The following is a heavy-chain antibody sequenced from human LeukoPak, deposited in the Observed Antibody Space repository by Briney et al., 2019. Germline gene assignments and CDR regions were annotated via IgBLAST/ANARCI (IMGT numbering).Heavy chain of an antibody. Sequence: ASVKVSCKASGYTFTSYGIHWVRQAPGQGLEWMGWINTNTGNPTYAQGFTGRFVFSLDTSVSTAYLQISSLKAEDTAVYYCARSHSDWYVNTAGHWGQGTLVTVSS. V-gene: IGHV7-4-1*02. CDR2: INTNTGNP. CDR3: ARSHSDWYVNTAGH. J-gene: IGHJ4*02. D-gene: IGHD6-19*01. CDR1: GYTFTSYG.